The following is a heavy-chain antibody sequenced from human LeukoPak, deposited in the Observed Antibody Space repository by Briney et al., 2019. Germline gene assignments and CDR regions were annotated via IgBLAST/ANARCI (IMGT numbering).Heavy chain of an antibody. CDR3: ARGGWDYGGYSGLN. V-gene: IGHV4-34*01. CDR1: GGSFSGYY. J-gene: IGHJ4*02. D-gene: IGHD4-23*01. Sequence: SETLSLTCAVYGGSFSGYYWSWIRQPPGKGLEWIGEINHSGSTNYNPSLKSRVTISVDTSKNQFSLKLSSVTAADTAVYYCARGGWDYGGYSGLNWGQGTLVTVSP. CDR2: INHSGST.